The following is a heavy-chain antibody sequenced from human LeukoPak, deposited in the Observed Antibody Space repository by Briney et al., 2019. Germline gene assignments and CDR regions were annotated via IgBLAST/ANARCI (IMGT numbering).Heavy chain of an antibody. J-gene: IGHJ4*02. CDR2: IYPGDSDT. Sequence: GESLKISCKGSGYSLTSYWIGWVGQMPGKGLEGMGIIYPGDSDTRYSPSCQGQAAISADKSISTAYLQWSSLKASDTAMYYCARHDYGGNSFDCWGQGTLVTVSS. V-gene: IGHV5-51*01. CDR3: ARHDYGGNSFDC. CDR1: GYSLTSYW. D-gene: IGHD4-23*01.